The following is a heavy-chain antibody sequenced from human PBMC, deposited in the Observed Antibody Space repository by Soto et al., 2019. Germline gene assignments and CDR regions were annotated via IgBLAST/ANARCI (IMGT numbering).Heavy chain of an antibody. CDR3: ARDPSSRGPGYGDSDYYYYGMDV. J-gene: IGHJ6*02. CDR1: GGTFSSYA. V-gene: IGHV1-69*01. D-gene: IGHD4-17*01. CDR2: IIPIFGTA. Sequence: QVQLVQSGAEVKKPGSSVKVSCKASGGTFSSYAISWVRQAPGQGLEWMGGIIPIFGTANHAQKFQGRVTITADESTSTAYMELSSLRSEDTAVYYCARDPSSRGPGYGDSDYYYYGMDVWGQGTTVTVSS.